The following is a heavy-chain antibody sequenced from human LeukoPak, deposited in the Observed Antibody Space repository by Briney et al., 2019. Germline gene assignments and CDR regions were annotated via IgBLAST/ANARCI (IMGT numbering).Heavy chain of an antibody. CDR1: GFTFSSYW. Sequence: PGGSLRLSCAAAGFTFSSYWMSWVRQAPGKGLGWVAKIKQEGREKYYVDSVKGRFIISRDNAKNSLYLQMNSLRAEDTAVYYCARDLYYYDSSGYYLDAFDIWGQGTMVTVSS. D-gene: IGHD3-22*01. J-gene: IGHJ3*02. CDR2: IKQEGREK. V-gene: IGHV3-7*01. CDR3: ARDLYYYDSSGYYLDAFDI.